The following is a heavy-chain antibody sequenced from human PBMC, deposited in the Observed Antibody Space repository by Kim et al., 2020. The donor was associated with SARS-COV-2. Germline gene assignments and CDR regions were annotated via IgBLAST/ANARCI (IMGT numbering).Heavy chain of an antibody. D-gene: IGHD3-10*01. V-gene: IGHV3-30*01. J-gene: IGHJ4*02. Sequence: HSAVSVTGRFNISRDNSKYTVYLQMNSLRVEDTALYYCARDSVDSGSYLDYWGQGTPVTVSS. CDR3: ARDSVDSGSYLDY.